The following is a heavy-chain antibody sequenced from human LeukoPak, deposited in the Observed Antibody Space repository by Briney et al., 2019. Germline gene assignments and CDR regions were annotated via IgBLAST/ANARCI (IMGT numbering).Heavy chain of an antibody. CDR2: IKEDGSEK. V-gene: IGHV3-7*01. CDR1: GFTFSTYW. Sequence: TGGSLRLSCAASGFTFSTYWMSWVRQAPGKGLEWVANIKEDGSEKYSVDSVTGRFTISRDNAKNSLFLQMNSLRAEDTAVYYCARDHSSGWAGSHWFDPWGQGTLVTVSS. D-gene: IGHD6-19*01. CDR3: ARDHSSGWAGSHWFDP. J-gene: IGHJ5*02.